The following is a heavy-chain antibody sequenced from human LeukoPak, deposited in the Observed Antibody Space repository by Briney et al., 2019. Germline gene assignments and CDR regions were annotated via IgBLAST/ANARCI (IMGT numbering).Heavy chain of an antibody. D-gene: IGHD2-15*01. Sequence: PSETLSLTCTVSGGSISSSSYYWGWLRQPPGMGLVWIMTNYYAAGSYYNPSIKSLVTISVATSKNQFSLKRSSVTVADTAVYYCARSRDIVVVVAANHWYFDVWGRGTPVSVSS. CDR3: ARSRDIVVVVAANHWYFDV. CDR2: NYYAAGS. V-gene: IGHV4-39*01. CDR1: GGSISSSSYY. J-gene: IGHJ2*01.